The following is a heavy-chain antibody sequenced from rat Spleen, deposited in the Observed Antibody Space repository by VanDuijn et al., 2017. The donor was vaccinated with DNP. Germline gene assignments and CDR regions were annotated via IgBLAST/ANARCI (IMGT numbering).Heavy chain of an antibody. CDR1: GYSITSNY. CDR2: INYSGST. CDR3: ARGVSSYYGYNSYWYFDF. V-gene: IGHV3-1*01. J-gene: IGHJ1*01. Sequence: EVRLQESGPGLVQPSQSLSLTCSVTGYSITSNYWAWIRKFPGNKMEWIGNINYSGSTGYNPSLKSRISITRDTSKNQFFLQLNSVTTEDTATYYCARGVSSYYGYNSYWYFDFWGPGTMVTVSS. D-gene: IGHD1-9*01.